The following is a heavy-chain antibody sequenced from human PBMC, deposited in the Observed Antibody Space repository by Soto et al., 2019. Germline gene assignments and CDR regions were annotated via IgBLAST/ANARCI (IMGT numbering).Heavy chain of an antibody. J-gene: IGHJ4*02. CDR1: GGTFSSYT. CDR3: AASYGSGSYYTDY. V-gene: IGHV1-58*02. D-gene: IGHD3-10*01. CDR2: IVVGTGNT. Sequence: SVKVSCKASGGTFSSYTISWVRQAPGQGLEWIGWIVVGTGNTNYAQKFQERVTITRDMSTSTAYMELSSLRSEDTAVYYCAASYGSGSYYTDYWGQGTLVTVSS.